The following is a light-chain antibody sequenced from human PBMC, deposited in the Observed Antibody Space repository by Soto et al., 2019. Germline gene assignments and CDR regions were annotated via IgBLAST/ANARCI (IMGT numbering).Light chain of an antibody. CDR3: LQGYTTPPLT. J-gene: IGKJ4*01. V-gene: IGKV1-39*01. CDR1: QSISNY. Sequence: DIPMTQSPSSLSASVGDRVTITCRASQSISNYLSWYQHKPGIAPKLLIYAASTLQSGVPSRFSGSGSATDFTLTISNLQFVYYATYYCLQGYTTPPLTFGGGTKVESK. CDR2: AAS.